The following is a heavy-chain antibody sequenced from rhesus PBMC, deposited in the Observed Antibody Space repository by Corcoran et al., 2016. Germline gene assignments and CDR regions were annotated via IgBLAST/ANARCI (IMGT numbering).Heavy chain of an antibody. D-gene: IGHD4-29*01. V-gene: IGHV4S7*01. J-gene: IGHJ4*01. CDR3: ARRSYYFDY. CDR2: IYGGSGST. Sequence: QVQLQESGPGVVKPSETLSLTCAVSGGSISSSNWWSWIRQPPGKGLAWIGYIYGGSGSTSYNPSLKSRVTISTDTSKNQFSLKLSSVTAADTAVYYCARRSYYFDYWGQGVLVTVSS. CDR1: GGSISSSNW.